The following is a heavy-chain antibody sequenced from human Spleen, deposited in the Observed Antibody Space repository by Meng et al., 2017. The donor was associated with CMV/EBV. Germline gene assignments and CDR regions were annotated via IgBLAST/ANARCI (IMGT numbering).Heavy chain of an antibody. Sequence: SGASINSGGYYWSWLRQHPGRGLEWIGYIYYSGSTYYNPSLKTRVTISFGTSKNQFSLRLGSVTAADTAVYYCARAPSTSEEINFDYWGQGALVTVSS. CDR3: ARAPSTSEEINFDY. CDR2: IYYSGST. D-gene: IGHD2-2*01. CDR1: GASINSGGYY. J-gene: IGHJ4*02. V-gene: IGHV4-31*02.